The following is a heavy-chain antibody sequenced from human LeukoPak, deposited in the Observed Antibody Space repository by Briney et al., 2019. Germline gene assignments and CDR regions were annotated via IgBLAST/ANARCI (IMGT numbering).Heavy chain of an antibody. CDR1: GFTFNNCS. Sequence: GGSLRLSCAASGFTFNNCSMNWVRQAPGKGLEWVLYISGISSTLYYADSVKGRFTISRDNAKNSLYLQMDSLRAEDTAVYYCARAEKLPLYYYFYMDVWGKGTTVTVSS. CDR3: ARAEKLPLYYYFYMDV. J-gene: IGHJ6*03. D-gene: IGHD4-23*01. CDR2: ISGISSTL. V-gene: IGHV3-48*01.